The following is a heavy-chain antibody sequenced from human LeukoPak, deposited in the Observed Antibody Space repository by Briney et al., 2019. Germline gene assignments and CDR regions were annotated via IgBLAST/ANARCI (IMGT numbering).Heavy chain of an antibody. CDR2: INPNSGGT. D-gene: IGHD3-16*02. CDR1: GYTFTGYY. V-gene: IGHV1-2*06. J-gene: IGHJ4*02. CDR3: ARDRGGGVIIDY. Sequence: ASVKVSFNASGYTFTGYYMHGGRQAPGQGLEWMGRINPNSGGTNYAQKFQGRVTMTRDTSISTAYMELSRLRSDDTAVYYCARDRGGGVIIDYWGQGTLVTVSS.